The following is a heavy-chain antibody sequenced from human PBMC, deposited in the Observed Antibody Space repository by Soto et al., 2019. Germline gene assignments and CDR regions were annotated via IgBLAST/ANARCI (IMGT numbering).Heavy chain of an antibody. CDR2: ISGSGGST. Sequence: GGSLRLSCAASGFTFSTYAMSWVRQAPGKGLEWVSGISGSGGSTYYADSVKGRFTISRDTSKNTLYLQMNSLRAEDTALYYCAKALGYFGSGTYYNSYGMDFWGQGTMVTVSS. V-gene: IGHV3-23*01. J-gene: IGHJ6*02. D-gene: IGHD3-10*01. CDR3: AKALGYFGSGTYYNSYGMDF. CDR1: GFTFSTYA.